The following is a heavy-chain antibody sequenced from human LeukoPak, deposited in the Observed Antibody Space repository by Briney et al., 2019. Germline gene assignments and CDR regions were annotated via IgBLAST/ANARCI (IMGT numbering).Heavy chain of an antibody. CDR2: INHSGST. CDR3: ARRRELLRRDAFDI. D-gene: IGHD1-26*01. CDR1: GGSFSGYY. V-gene: IGHV4-34*01. Sequence: KPSETLSLTCAVYGGSFSGYYWSWIRQPPGKGLEWIGEINHSGSTNYNPSLKSRVTISVDTSKNQFSLKPSSVTAADTAVYYCARRRELLRRDAFDIWGQGTMVTVSS. J-gene: IGHJ3*02.